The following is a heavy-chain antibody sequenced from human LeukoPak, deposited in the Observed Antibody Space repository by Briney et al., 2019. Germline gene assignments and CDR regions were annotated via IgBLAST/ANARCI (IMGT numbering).Heavy chain of an antibody. CDR3: ATIRDSGYDFDY. CDR1: GGTFSSYA. V-gene: IGHV1-69*04. Sequence: GASVKVSCKASGGTFSSYAISWVRQAPGQGLEWMGRIIPILGIANYAQKFQGRVTITADKSTSTAYMELSSLRSEDTAVYYCATIRDSGYDFDYWGQGTLVTVSS. D-gene: IGHD5-12*01. J-gene: IGHJ4*02. CDR2: IIPILGIA.